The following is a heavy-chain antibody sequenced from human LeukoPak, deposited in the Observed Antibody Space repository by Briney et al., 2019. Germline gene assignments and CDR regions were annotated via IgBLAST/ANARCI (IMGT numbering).Heavy chain of an antibody. J-gene: IGHJ4*02. CDR2: IYPGDSDT. Sequence: GESLKISCKGSGYSFTSYWIGWVRQMPGKGLEWMGIIYPGDSDTRYSPSFQGQVTISADKSISTAYLQWSSLKASDTAMYYCARTETWYYDSSGYYFDYLGQGTLVTVSS. V-gene: IGHV5-51*01. D-gene: IGHD3-22*01. CDR3: ARTETWYYDSSGYYFDY. CDR1: GYSFTSYW.